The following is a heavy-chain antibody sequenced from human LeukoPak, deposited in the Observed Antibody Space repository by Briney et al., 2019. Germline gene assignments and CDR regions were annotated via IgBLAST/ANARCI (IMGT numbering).Heavy chain of an antibody. CDR2: IKSKTEGGTT. V-gene: IGHV3-15*01. CDR1: GFTFSNAW. J-gene: IGHJ1*01. CDR3: ATDMNFYDSTGYIEYFQH. Sequence: GGSLRLSCAASGFTFSNAWMSWVRQAPGKGLEWVGRIKSKTEGGTTDYAAPVKGRFTISRDDSKNTLFLQMNSLTTEDTAVYYCATDMNFYDSTGYIEYFQHWGQGTLVTVSS. D-gene: IGHD3-22*01.